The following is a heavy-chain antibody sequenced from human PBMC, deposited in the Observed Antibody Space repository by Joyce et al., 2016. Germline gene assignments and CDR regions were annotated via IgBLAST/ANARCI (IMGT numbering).Heavy chain of an antibody. CDR3: ARNRGYSTLDY. D-gene: IGHD5-18*01. V-gene: IGHV4-38-2*01. Sequence: QVQLQESGPGLVKPSETLSLTCAVSGYSVSSNYFWGWIRQPPGKGLEWIGSINHSGATYYNPSLTGRVTISVDTSKNQFSLELRSVTAADTAVYYCARNRGYSTLDYWGQGTLVTVSS. J-gene: IGHJ4*02. CDR1: GYSVSSNYF. CDR2: INHSGAT.